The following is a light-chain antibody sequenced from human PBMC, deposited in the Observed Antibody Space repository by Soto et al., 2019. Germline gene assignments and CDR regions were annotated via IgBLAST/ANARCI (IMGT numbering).Light chain of an antibody. J-gene: IGKJ5*01. Sequence: EIVLTQSPGTLSLSPGDRATLSCRASQRVSGSYLAWYQQKPGQAPRLLISAASSRATGIPDRFSGSGSGTDFTLTISRLEPEDFAVYYCQQYGSSPPITFGQGTRLEIK. CDR3: QQYGSSPPIT. V-gene: IGKV3-20*01. CDR1: QRVSGSY. CDR2: AAS.